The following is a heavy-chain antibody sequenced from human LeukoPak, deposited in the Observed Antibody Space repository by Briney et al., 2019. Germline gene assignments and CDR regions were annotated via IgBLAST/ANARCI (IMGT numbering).Heavy chain of an antibody. J-gene: IGHJ3*01. D-gene: IGHD3-16*01. V-gene: IGHV3-74*01. CDR2: INGDGTII. CDR3: ARDDKGLGDAFDV. CDR1: GFTFSSFY. Sequence: GGSLRLSCAASGFTFSSFYMHWVRQAPGKGLVWVSRINGDGTIINYADSVKGRFTISRDNAKNTMYLQMNSMRGEDTAVYYCARDDKGLGDAFDVWGKGTMVTVS.